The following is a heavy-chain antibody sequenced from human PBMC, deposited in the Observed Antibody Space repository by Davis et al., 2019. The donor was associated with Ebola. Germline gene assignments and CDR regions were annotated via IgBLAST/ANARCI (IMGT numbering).Heavy chain of an antibody. J-gene: IGHJ4*02. V-gene: IGHV3-33*01. CDR3: AMPDCSGADCFSVYIKS. Sequence: GESLKISCAASGFTFRSYGMHWVRQAPGKGLEWVAVIWYDGSKTYYSDSVKARFTISSDNSDNMLYLQMNSLRAEDTAVYYCAMPDCSGADCFSVYIKSWGQGTLVTVSS. CDR1: GFTFRSYG. CDR2: IWYDGSKT. D-gene: IGHD2-21*02.